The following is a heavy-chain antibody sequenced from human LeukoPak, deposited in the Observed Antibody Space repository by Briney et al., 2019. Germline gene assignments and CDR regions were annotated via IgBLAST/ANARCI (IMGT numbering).Heavy chain of an antibody. CDR1: GFTFGGYG. D-gene: IGHD1-14*01. V-gene: IGHV3-33*01. Sequence: PGGSLRLSCAGSGFTFGGYGMHWFRQTPGKGLEWVAVIAYDGSRAFYADSVKGRFTISRDNSKNTMSVQMDDLRAEDRAVYYCTRYNNDHFDHWGQGTLVTVSS. CDR2: IAYDGSRA. J-gene: IGHJ4*02. CDR3: TRYNNDHFDH.